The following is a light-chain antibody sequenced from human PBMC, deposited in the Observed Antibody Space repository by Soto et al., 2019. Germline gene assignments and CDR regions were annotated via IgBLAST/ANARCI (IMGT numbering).Light chain of an antibody. CDR1: QSISSW. CDR2: DAY. CDR3: QQYNSRGT. V-gene: IGKV1-5*01. Sequence: DIQMTQSPSTLSASVGDRVTITCRASQSISSWLAWYQQKPGKAPKLLIYDAYSLESGVPSRFGGSGSGTEFTLTISSLQPDDFATYYCQQYNSRGTFGQGTKVEIK. J-gene: IGKJ1*01.